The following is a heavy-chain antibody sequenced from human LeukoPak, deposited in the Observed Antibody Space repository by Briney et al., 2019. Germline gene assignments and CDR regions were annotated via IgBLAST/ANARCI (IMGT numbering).Heavy chain of an antibody. Sequence: SQTLSLTCDVSGGSISSGLYSWSWIRQPLGKGLEWIVYIYHTGSTYYNPSLKSRVTISVDTSKNQFSLRLSSVTAADTAVYYCARLQYCSGASCYWFDPWGQGTLVTVSS. J-gene: IGHJ5*02. CDR3: ARLQYCSGASCYWFDP. D-gene: IGHD2-15*01. V-gene: IGHV4-30-2*01. CDR1: GGSISSGLYS. CDR2: IYHTGST.